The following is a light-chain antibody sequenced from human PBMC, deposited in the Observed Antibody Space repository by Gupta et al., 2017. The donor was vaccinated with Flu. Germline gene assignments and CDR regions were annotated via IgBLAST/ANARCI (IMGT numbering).Light chain of an antibody. J-gene: IGKJ1*01. CDR2: DAS. CDR3: QQRSNWPRT. Sequence: EIVFTHSPATLSLSPGERATLSCRASQTVGSYLGWYQQKPGQAPRLLIYDASNRATGVPARFSGSGSGTEFTLTISSLEPEDFAVYYCQQRSNWPRTFGQGTKVEIK. CDR1: QTVGSY. V-gene: IGKV3-11*01.